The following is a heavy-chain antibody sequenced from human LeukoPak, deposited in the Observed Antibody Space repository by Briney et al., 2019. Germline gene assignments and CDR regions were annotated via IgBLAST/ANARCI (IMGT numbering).Heavy chain of an antibody. CDR2: IYYSGST. D-gene: IGHD3-3*01. CDR3: AISTYYDFWSGYPLDY. Sequence: PSETLSLTCTVSGGSISGYYWSWIRQPPGKGLEWIGYIYYSGSTNYNPSLKSRVTISVDTSKNQFSLKLSSVTAADTAVYYCAISTYYDFWSGYPLDYWGQGTLVTVSS. CDR1: GGSISGYY. J-gene: IGHJ4*02. V-gene: IGHV4-59*01.